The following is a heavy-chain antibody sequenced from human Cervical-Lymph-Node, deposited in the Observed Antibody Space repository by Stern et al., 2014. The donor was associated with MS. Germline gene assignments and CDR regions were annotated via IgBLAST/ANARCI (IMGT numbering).Heavy chain of an antibody. CDR1: GHTFNSHA. J-gene: IGHJ4*02. V-gene: IGHV1-18*01. CDR3: ATDMGFEAAAHDY. Sequence: VHLVESGAEVKKPGASVKVSCKASGHTFNSHAITWVRQVPGQGLEWVGWINSYNGNTNYAQKLQGRVTMTSDTSTSTAYMELRSLRFDDTAVYYCATDMGFEAAAHDYWGQGTLVTVSS. CDR2: INSYNGNT. D-gene: IGHD6-13*01.